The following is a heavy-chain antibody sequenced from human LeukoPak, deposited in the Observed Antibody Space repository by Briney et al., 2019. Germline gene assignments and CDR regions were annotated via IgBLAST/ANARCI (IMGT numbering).Heavy chain of an antibody. V-gene: IGHV4-59*08. J-gene: IGHJ6*03. CDR3: ARHADYYYYYMDV. CDR1: GGSISGYY. Sequence: SETLSLTCTVSGGSISGYYWSWIRQPPGRGLEWISYSDYSGNTNYNTSLKSRVTISVDTSKNQFSLKLSSVTAADTAVYYCARHADYYYYYMDVWGKGTTVTVSS. CDR2: SDYSGNT.